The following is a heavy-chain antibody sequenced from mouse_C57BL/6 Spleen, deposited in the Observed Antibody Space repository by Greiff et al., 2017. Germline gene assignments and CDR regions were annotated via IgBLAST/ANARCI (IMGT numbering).Heavy chain of an antibody. CDR3: ARRWAVVAPYYAMDY. J-gene: IGHJ4*01. D-gene: IGHD1-1*01. CDR2: IDPSDSYT. Sequence: QVQLQQPGAELVMPGASVKLSCKASGYTFTSYWMHWVKQRPGQGLEWIGEIDPSDSYTNYNQKFKGKSTLTVDKSSSTAYMQLSSLASDDSAVYYCARRWAVVAPYYAMDYWGQGTSVTVSS. V-gene: IGHV1-69*01. CDR1: GYTFTSYW.